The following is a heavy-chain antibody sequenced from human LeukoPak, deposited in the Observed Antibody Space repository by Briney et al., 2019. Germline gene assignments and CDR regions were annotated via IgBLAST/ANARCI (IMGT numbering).Heavy chain of an antibody. CDR2: IWYDGSNK. CDR1: GFTFSSFG. V-gene: IGHV3-33*01. J-gene: IGHJ4*02. CDR3: ARNRGVDYFDY. Sequence: GMSLRLSCAASGFTFSSFGMHWVRQAPGKGLEWVTVIWYDGSNKYYADSVKGRFTFSRDNSKNTLYLQMNSLRVEDTAVYYCARNRGVDYFDYWGQGTLVTVSS. D-gene: IGHD3-3*01.